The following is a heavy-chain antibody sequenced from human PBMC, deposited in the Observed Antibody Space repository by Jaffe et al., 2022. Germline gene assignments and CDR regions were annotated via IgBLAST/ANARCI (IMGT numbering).Heavy chain of an antibody. V-gene: IGHV3-49*03. CDR2: IRSKAYGGTT. J-gene: IGHJ4*02. Sequence: EVQLVESGGGLVQPGRSLRLSCTASGFTFGDYAMSWFRQAPGKGLEWVGFIRSKAYGGTTEYAASVKGRFTISRDDSKSIAYLQMNSLKTEDTAVYYCTPYDFWSTRVFDYWGQGTLVTVSS. CDR3: TPYDFWSTRVFDY. D-gene: IGHD3-3*01. CDR1: GFTFGDYA.